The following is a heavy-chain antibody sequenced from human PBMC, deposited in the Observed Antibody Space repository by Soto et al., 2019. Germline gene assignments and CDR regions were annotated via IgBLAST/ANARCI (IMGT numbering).Heavy chain of an antibody. CDR3: VGGYCGVGGCNLRRDALDV. V-gene: IGHV3-21*02. CDR1: GITFASYH. Sequence: EVQLVESGGGLVMPGGSLRLSCAASGITFASYHRSWVRQAPGKGLDWVSSINSTTSHRYYSDSVRGRFTISRDDAKKSMHLDMNSLSTEDLAIYYCVGGYCGVGGCNLRRDALDVWGKGTAVTVSS. CDR2: INSTTSHR. D-gene: IGHD2-15*01. J-gene: IGHJ6*04.